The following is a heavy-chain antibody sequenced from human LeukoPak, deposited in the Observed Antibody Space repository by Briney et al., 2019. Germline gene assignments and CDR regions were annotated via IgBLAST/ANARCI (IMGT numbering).Heavy chain of an antibody. V-gene: IGHV4-38-2*01. J-gene: IGHJ4*02. CDR2: IYHSGST. CDR1: GYSISSGYY. CDR3: ARHGIQLWYQFDY. Sequence: SETLSLTCAVSGYSISSGYYWGWILQPPGKGLEWIGSIYHSGSTYYNPSLKSRVTISVDTSKNQFSLKLSSVTAADTAVYYCARHGIQLWYQFDYWGQGTLVTVSS. D-gene: IGHD5-18*01.